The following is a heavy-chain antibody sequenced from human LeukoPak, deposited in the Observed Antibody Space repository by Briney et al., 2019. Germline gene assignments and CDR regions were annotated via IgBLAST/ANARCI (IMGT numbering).Heavy chain of an antibody. J-gene: IGHJ3*02. CDR3: ARSYRGSYSPYDAFDI. Sequence: SVKVSCKASGYTFTSYGISWVRQAPGQGLEWMGGIIPIFGTANYAQRFQGRVTITADESTSTVYMELSSLRPEDTAVYYCARSYRGSYSPYDAFDIWGQGTMVTVSS. D-gene: IGHD1-26*01. CDR1: GYTFTSYG. V-gene: IGHV1-69*13. CDR2: IIPIFGTA.